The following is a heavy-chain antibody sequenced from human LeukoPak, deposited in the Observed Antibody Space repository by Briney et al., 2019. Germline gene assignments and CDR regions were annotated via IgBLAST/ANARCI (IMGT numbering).Heavy chain of an antibody. J-gene: IGHJ4*02. Sequence: SETLSLTCAVYGGSFSGYYWSWIRQPPGKGLEWIGEINHSGSTNYNPSLKSRVTISVDTSKNQFSLKLSSVTAADTAVYYCARERDIAAAGTWGFDYWGQGTLVTVSS. CDR3: ARERDIAAAGTWGFDY. D-gene: IGHD6-13*01. V-gene: IGHV4-34*01. CDR1: GGSFSGYY. CDR2: INHSGST.